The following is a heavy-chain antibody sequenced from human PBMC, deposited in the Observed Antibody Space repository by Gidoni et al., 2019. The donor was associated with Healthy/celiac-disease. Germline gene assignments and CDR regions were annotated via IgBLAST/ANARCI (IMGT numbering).Heavy chain of an antibody. CDR2: IYSGGST. V-gene: IGHV3-66*01. Sequence: EVQLVESGGGLVQPGGSLRLSCAASGLTVSRDYLSWVRQAPGKGLEWVSVIYSGGSTYYADSVKGRFTISRDNSKNTLYLQMNSLRAEDTAVYYCARVGCTNGVCYFPGYYFDYWGQGTLVTVSS. CDR1: GLTVSRDY. J-gene: IGHJ4*02. CDR3: ARVGCTNGVCYFPGYYFDY. D-gene: IGHD2-8*01.